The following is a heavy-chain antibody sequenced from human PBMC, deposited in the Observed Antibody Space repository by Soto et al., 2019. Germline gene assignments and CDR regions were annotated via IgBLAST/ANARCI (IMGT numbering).Heavy chain of an antibody. Sequence: PSETLSLTCTVSGGSISSGGYYWSWIRQHPWKGLDWIGYIYYSGSTYYNPSLKSRVTISVDTSKNQFSLKLSSVTAADTAVYYCASADYGGNSDYWGQGTLVTVSS. CDR3: ASADYGGNSDY. V-gene: IGHV4-31*03. CDR1: GGSISSGGYY. CDR2: IYYSGST. J-gene: IGHJ4*02. D-gene: IGHD4-17*01.